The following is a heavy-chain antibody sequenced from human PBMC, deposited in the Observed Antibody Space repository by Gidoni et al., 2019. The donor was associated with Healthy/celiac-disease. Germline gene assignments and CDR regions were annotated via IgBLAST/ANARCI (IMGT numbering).Heavy chain of an antibody. D-gene: IGHD2-2*01. J-gene: IGHJ6*02. CDR2: IYSGGST. CDR3: ARYRTGYQLLFYYYYGMDV. Sequence: EVQLVESGGGLIQPGGSLRLSCAASGFTVSSNYMSWVRQAPGKGLEWVSVIYSGGSTYYADSVKGRFTISRDNSKNTLYLQMNSLRAEDTAVYYCARYRTGYQLLFYYYYGMDVWGQGTTVTVSS. V-gene: IGHV3-53*01. CDR1: GFTVSSNY.